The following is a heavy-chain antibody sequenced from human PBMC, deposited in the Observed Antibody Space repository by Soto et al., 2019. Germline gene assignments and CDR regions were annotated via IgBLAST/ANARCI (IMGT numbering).Heavy chain of an antibody. CDR2: ISGSGGST. CDR1: GFTFSSYA. D-gene: IGHD6-19*01. J-gene: IGHJ4*02. CDR3: ARRTSGWYLDY. V-gene: IGHV3-23*01. Sequence: EEQLLESGGGLVQPGGSLRLSCAASGFTFSSYAMSWVRQAPGKGLEWVSVISGSGGSTYYADSVKGRFTISRDNSKNTLYLQMNSLRAEDTAVYYCARRTSGWYLDYWGQGTLVTVSS.